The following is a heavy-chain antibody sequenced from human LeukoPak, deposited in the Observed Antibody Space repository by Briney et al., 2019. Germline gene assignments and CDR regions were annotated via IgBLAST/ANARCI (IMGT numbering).Heavy chain of an antibody. J-gene: IGHJ4*02. V-gene: IGHV1-69*01. CDR3: ARGGDVLRYFDWLLYLDY. Sequence: GTANYAQKFQGRVTINADETTSTDYMEMSRLRSEDTAVYYCARGGDVLRYFDWLLYLDYWGQGTLVTVSS. D-gene: IGHD3-9*01. CDR2: GTA.